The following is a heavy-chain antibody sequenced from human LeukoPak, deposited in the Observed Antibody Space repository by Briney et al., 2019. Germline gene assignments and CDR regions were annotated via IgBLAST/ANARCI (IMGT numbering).Heavy chain of an antibody. J-gene: IGHJ4*02. CDR3: ARGGGGSRNTPFDY. Sequence: SQTLSRTCAVSGGSISSGGYSGSWIRQPPEKGLEWIGYIYHSGSTYYNPSLKSRVTISVDRSKNQFSLKLSSVTAADTAVYYCARGGGGSRNTPFDYWGQGTLVTVFS. V-gene: IGHV4-30-2*01. CDR1: GGSISSGGYS. D-gene: IGHD2-15*01. CDR2: IYHSGST.